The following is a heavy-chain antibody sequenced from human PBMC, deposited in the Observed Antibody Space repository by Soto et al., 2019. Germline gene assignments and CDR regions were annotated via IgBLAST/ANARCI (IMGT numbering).Heavy chain of an antibody. CDR1: GFTFSCYG. D-gene: IGHD6-25*01. CDR3: ARDSATFHYYYGMDV. CDR2: IWYDGRNN. J-gene: IGHJ6*02. Sequence: GGSLRLSCAASGFTFSCYGMHWVRQAPGKGLEWVAVIWYDGRNNYYADSVKGRFTISRDNSKNTLYLQVTSLRAEDTAVYYWARDSATFHYYYGMDVWGQGTTVTVSS. V-gene: IGHV3-33*01.